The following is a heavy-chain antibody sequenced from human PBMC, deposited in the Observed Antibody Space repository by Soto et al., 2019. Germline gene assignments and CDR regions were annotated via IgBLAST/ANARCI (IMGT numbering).Heavy chain of an antibody. V-gene: IGHV3-33*01. J-gene: IGHJ6*02. D-gene: IGHD3-10*01. CDR2: IWYDGSNK. Sequence: GGSLRLSCAASGFTFSSYGMHWVRQAPGKGLEWVAVIWYDGSNKYYADSVKGRFTISRANSKNTLYLQMNSLRAEDTAVYYCARDGDYYGSGRRYYYGMDVWGQGTTVTVSS. CDR1: GFTFSSYG. CDR3: ARDGDYYGSGRRYYYGMDV.